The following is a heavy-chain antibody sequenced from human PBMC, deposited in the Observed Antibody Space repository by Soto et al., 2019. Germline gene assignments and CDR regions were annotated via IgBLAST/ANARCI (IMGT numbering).Heavy chain of an antibody. J-gene: IGHJ4*02. V-gene: IGHV3-30-3*01. CDR2: ISYDGSNK. Sequence: QVQLVESGGGVVQPGRSLRLSCAASGFTFSSYAMHWVRKAPGKGLEWVAVISYDGSNKYYADSVKGRFTISRDNSKNTLYLQMNSLRAEDTAVYYWARDPVLAFVAAYYFDYWGQGTLVTVSS. CDR1: GFTFSSYA. D-gene: IGHD6-19*01. CDR3: ARDPVLAFVAAYYFDY.